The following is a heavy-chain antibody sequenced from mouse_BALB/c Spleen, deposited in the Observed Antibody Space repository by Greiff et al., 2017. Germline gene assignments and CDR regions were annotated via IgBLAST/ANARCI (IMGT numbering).Heavy chain of an antibody. CDR2: IYPGDGDT. V-gene: IGHV1-80*01. CDR1: GYAFSSYW. Sequence: VQLQQSGAELVRPGSSVKISCKASGYAFSSYWMNWVKQRPGQGLEWIGQIYPGDGDTNYNGKFKGKATLTADKSSNTAYLQLSSLTSEDTAVYYCARCPYGNYGGFYAMDYWGQGTSGTVSS. D-gene: IGHD2-1*01. CDR3: ARCPYGNYGGFYAMDY. J-gene: IGHJ4*01.